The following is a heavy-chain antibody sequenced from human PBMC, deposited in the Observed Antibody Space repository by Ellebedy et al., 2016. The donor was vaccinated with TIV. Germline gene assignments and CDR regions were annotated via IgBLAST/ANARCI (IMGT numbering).Heavy chain of an antibody. Sequence: SQTLSLTCAISGDSCPSNSATWNWISQSPSRGLEWLGRTYYRSKWYNDYEVSVKSRITINPDTSNNQFSLQLNSVPPEDTAVYFCTRGGSSRGGGLEVWGQGTKVTVSS. CDR2: TYYRSKWYN. CDR1: GDSCPSNSAT. D-gene: IGHD6-6*01. V-gene: IGHV6-1*01. CDR3: TRGGSSRGGGLEV. J-gene: IGHJ6*01.